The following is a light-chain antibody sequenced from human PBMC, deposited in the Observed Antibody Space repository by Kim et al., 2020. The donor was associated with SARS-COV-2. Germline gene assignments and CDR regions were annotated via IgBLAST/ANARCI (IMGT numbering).Light chain of an antibody. CDR2: DNY. CDR1: SSNIGTND. Sequence: QSVLTQPPSVSAAPGQTVTISCSGSSSNIGTNDVSWYQHLPGSTPKFLIYDNYKRPSGIPDRFSASKSDASATLGITGLQTGDEADYYCATWDTSLTAVVFGGGTQLTVL. V-gene: IGLV1-51*01. CDR3: ATWDTSLTAVV. J-gene: IGLJ2*01.